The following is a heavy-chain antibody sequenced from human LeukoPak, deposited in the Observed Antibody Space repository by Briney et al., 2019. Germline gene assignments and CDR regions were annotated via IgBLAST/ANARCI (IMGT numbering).Heavy chain of an antibody. D-gene: IGHD2-2*01. CDR1: GGSFSGYY. CDR3: AREGIVVVPAAISRGYFDY. J-gene: IGHJ4*02. Sequence: SETLSLTCAVYGGSFSGYYWSWIRQPPGKGLAWIGEINHSGSTNYNPSLKSRVTISVDTSKNQFSLKLSSVTAADTAVYYCAREGIVVVPAAISRGYFDYWGQGTWSPSPQ. V-gene: IGHV4-34*01. CDR2: INHSGST.